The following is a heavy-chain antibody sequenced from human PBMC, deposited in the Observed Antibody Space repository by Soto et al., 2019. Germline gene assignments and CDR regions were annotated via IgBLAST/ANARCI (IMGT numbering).Heavy chain of an antibody. CDR2: INPKSGNT. D-gene: IGHD2-15*01. J-gene: IGHJ5*02. CDR1: GYTFTDFY. V-gene: IGHV1-2*02. CDR3: AKDPQASYNWFDP. Sequence: ASVKVSCKASGYTFTDFYIHWVRQAPGQGLEWMEWINPKSGNTKYEQKFQARVTMTRDTSISTAYMEVSRLTSDDTAVYYCAKDPQASYNWFDPWGQGTLVTVSS.